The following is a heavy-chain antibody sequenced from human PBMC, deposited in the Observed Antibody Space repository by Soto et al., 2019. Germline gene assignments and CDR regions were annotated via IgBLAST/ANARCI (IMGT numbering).Heavy chain of an antibody. J-gene: IGHJ6*02. CDR3: ARGGQATMIVVSYYYYGMDV. CDR2: INHSGST. V-gene: IGHV4-34*01. Sequence: SETLSLTCAVYGGSFSGYYWSWIRQPPGKGLEWIGEINHSGSTNYNPSLKSRVTISVDTSKNQFSLKLSSVTAADTAVYYCARGGQATMIVVSYYYYGMDVWDQGTTVTVSS. CDR1: GGSFSGYY. D-gene: IGHD3-22*01.